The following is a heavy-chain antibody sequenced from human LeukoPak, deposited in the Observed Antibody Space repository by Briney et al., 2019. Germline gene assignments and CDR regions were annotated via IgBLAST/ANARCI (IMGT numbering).Heavy chain of an antibody. CDR3: ARGDPTVTTKQNFDY. D-gene: IGHD4-17*01. V-gene: IGHV3-23*01. CDR1: GFTFSSYA. Sequence: GGSLRLSCAASGFTFSSYAMSWVRQAPWKGLEWVSGISDSADSAYYADSVKGQFTISRDNSKNTLYLQMNSLRVEDTAVYYCARGDPTVTTKQNFDYWGQGTLVTVSS. CDR2: ISDSADSA. J-gene: IGHJ4*02.